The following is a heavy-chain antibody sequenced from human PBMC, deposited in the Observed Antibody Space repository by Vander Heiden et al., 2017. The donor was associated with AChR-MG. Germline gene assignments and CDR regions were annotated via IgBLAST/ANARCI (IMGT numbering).Heavy chain of an antibody. CDR2: IKSKTDGGTT. Sequence: EVQLVESGGGLVKPGGSLRLSCAASGFTLSNAWMSWVRQAPGKGLEWVGRIKSKTDGGTTDYAAPVKGRFTISRDDSKNTLYLQMNSLKTEDTAVYYCTTDPTATVTTILIDYWGQGTLVTVSS. CDR1: GFTLSNAW. V-gene: IGHV3-15*01. D-gene: IGHD4-4*01. CDR3: TTDPTATVTTILIDY. J-gene: IGHJ4*02.